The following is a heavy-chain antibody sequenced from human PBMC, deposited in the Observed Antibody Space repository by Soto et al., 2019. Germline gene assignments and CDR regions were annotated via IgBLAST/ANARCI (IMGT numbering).Heavy chain of an antibody. J-gene: IGHJ6*02. CDR3: ARDSYSSSWYYYYGMDV. V-gene: IGHV1-2*04. Sequence: ASVKVSCKASGYTFTGYYMHWVRRAPGQGLEWMGWINPNSGGTNYAQKFQGWVTMTRDTSISTAYMELSRLRSDDTAVYYCARDSYSSSWYYYYGMDVWGQGTTVTVSS. CDR1: GYTFTGYY. D-gene: IGHD6-13*01. CDR2: INPNSGGT.